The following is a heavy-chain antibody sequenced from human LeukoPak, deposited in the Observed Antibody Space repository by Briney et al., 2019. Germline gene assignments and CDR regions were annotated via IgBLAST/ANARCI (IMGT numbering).Heavy chain of an antibody. J-gene: IGHJ3*02. CDR2: MNPNSGNT. D-gene: IGHD3-9*01. CDR1: GYTFTSYD. V-gene: IGHV1-8*03. CDR3: ARVGYDILTGSDAFDI. Sequence: ASVKVSCTASGYTFTSYDINWVRQATGQGLEWMGWMNPNSGNTGYAQKFQGRVTITRNTSISTAYMELSSLRSEDTAVYYCARVGYDILTGSDAFDIWGQGTMVTVSS.